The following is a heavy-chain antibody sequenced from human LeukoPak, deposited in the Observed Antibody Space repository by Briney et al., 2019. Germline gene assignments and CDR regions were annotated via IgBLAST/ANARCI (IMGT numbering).Heavy chain of an antibody. CDR2: INPNSGGT. Sequence: GASVKVSCKASGYTFTGYYMHWVRQAPGQGLEWMGWINPNSGGTNYAQKFQGRVTMTRDTSISTAYMELSRLRSEDTAVYYCTRDLDINRSGWLDHWGQGTLVTVSS. J-gene: IGHJ5*02. CDR1: GYTFTGYY. V-gene: IGHV1-2*02. CDR3: TRDLDINRSGWLDH. D-gene: IGHD6-19*01.